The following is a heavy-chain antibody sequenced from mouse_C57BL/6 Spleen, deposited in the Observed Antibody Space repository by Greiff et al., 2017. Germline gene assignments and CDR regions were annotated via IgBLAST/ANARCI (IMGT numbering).Heavy chain of an antibody. CDR1: GFTFSSYT. J-gene: IGHJ1*03. CDR2: ISGGGGNT. D-gene: IGHD2-3*01. Sequence: EVMLVESGGGLVKPGGSLKLSCAASGFTFSSYTMSWVRQTPEKRLEWVATISGGGGNTYYPDSVKGRFTISRDNAKNTLYLQMSSLRSEDTALYYCARHEIYDGYYWYFDVWGTGTTVTVSS. V-gene: IGHV5-9*01. CDR3: ARHEIYDGYYWYFDV.